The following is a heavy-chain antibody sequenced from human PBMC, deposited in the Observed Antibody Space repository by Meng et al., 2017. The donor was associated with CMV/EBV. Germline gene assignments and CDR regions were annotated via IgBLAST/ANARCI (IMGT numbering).Heavy chain of an antibody. CDR2: INSDGSST. CDR1: GFTFSSYW. V-gene: IGHV3-74*01. D-gene: IGHD6-13*01. Sequence: GGSLRLSCAASGFTFSSYWMHWVRQAPGKGLVWVSRINSDGSSTSYADSVKGRFTISRDNAKNTLYLQMNSLRAEDTAVYYCARRPGYSSSWSGDAFDIWGQGTMVTV. CDR3: ARRPGYSSSWSGDAFDI. J-gene: IGHJ3*02.